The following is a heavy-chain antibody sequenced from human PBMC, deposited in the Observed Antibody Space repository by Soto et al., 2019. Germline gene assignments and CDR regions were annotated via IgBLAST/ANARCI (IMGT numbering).Heavy chain of an antibody. V-gene: IGHV3-15*01. CDR1: GFTFSNAW. Sequence: GGSLRLSCAASGFTFSNAWMSWVRQAPGKGLEWVGRIKSKSDGGTTDYAAPVKGRFTISRDDSKNTLYLQMTSLKTEDTALYYCATVYIVVLPVAIDYWGQGTLVTVSS. D-gene: IGHD2-2*01. J-gene: IGHJ4*02. CDR3: ATVYIVVLPVAIDY. CDR2: IKSKSDGGTT.